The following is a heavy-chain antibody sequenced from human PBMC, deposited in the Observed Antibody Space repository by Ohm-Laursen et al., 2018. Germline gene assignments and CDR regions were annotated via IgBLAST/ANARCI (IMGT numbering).Heavy chain of an antibody. CDR3: ARGAPYDFWSGYYI. D-gene: IGHD3-3*01. Sequence: ASVKVSCKASGYTLTSYGISWVRQAPGQGLEWMGWISAYNGNTNYAQKLQGRVTMTTDTSTSTAYMELRSLRSEDTAVYYCARGAPYDFWSGYYIWGQGTLVTVSS. CDR2: ISAYNGNT. V-gene: IGHV1-18*01. J-gene: IGHJ4*02. CDR1: GYTLTSYG.